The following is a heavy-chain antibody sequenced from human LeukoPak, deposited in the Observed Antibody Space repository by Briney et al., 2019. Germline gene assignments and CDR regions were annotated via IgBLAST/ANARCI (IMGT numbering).Heavy chain of an antibody. CDR2: LYYSGST. D-gene: IGHD2-15*01. V-gene: IGHV4-39*07. CDR3: ARASRGVVGPWFNP. J-gene: IGHJ5*02. Sequence: SETLSLTCTVSGGSISSSSYYWGWIRQPPGKGLEWIGSLYYSGSTYYNPSLKNRVTISVDTSKNQFSLKLSSVTAADTAVYYCARASRGVVGPWFNPWGQGTLVTVSS. CDR1: GGSISSSSYY.